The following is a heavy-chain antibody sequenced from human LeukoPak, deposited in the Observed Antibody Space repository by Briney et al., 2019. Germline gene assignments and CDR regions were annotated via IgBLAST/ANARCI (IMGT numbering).Heavy chain of an antibody. D-gene: IGHD1-26*01. CDR2: LLYNGNT. V-gene: IGHV4-39*01. Sequence: SETLSLTCTVAGGSISSDVHYWDWVRQAPGKGLEWIGSLLYNGNTCYNPSLESRVTISVDTSENQFSLRLTSVHAADTALYFCTRRGSGNGGTYAGMDVWGPGTSVTVSS. CDR3: TRRGSGNGGTYAGMDV. CDR1: GGSISSDVHY. J-gene: IGHJ6*02.